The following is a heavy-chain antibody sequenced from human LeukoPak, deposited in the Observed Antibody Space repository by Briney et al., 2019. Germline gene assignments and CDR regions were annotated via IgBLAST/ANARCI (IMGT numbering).Heavy chain of an antibody. CDR3: AKGRYCSSTSCPRPYYFDY. J-gene: IGHJ4*02. V-gene: IGHV3-23*01. CDR2: ISGSGGST. CDR1: GFTFSSYA. D-gene: IGHD2-2*01. Sequence: PGGPLRLSCAASGFTFSSYAMSWVRQAPGKGLEWVSAISGSGGSTYYADSVKGRFTISRDNSKNTLYLQMNSLRAEDTAVYYCAKGRYCSSTSCPRPYYFDYWGQGTLVTVSS.